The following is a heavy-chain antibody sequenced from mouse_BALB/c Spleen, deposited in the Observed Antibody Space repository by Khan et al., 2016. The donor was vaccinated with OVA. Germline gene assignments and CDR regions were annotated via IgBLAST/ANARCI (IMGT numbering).Heavy chain of an antibody. CDR1: GFTFSSYS. Sequence: EVQLQESGGDLVKPGGSLKLSCAASGFTFSSYSMSWVRQIPDKRLEWVATMSSGGDYTYYPDSVKGRFTISRDNVKNTLYLQMSSLKSEDTAMYYCASHLTGSFAYWGQGTLVTVSA. J-gene: IGHJ3*01. V-gene: IGHV5-6*01. CDR2: MSSGGDYT. CDR3: ASHLTGSFAY. D-gene: IGHD4-1*01.